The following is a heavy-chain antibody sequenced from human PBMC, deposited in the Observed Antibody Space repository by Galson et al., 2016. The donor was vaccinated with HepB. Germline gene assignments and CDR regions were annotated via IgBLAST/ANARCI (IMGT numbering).Heavy chain of an antibody. CDR2: ISFDGTKE. D-gene: IGHD7-27*01. CDR1: GFALGSYG. V-gene: IGHV3-30*03. Sequence: SLRLSCAVSGFALGSYGMHWLRQVPGKGLEWVADISFDGTKENYGDYVKGRFTISRDSSRLYLKRSSVSPVDTGRSFCARDDSFSSNWPGYWGQGTLVIVSS. J-gene: IGHJ4*02. CDR3: ARDDSFSSNWPGY.